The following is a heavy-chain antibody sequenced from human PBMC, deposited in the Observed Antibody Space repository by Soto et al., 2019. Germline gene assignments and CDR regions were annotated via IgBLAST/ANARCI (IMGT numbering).Heavy chain of an antibody. V-gene: IGHV3-11*01. D-gene: IGHD3-9*01. Sequence: QVQLVESGGDLVKPGGSLRLSCAASGYTFSDYYMSWIRQAPGKGLEWISYIDTSGTKIYYADSVKGRFTITRDNAKNSWYREMNGRRDRAPAVFYGASHYDMGGGSLSPVDYWAQGTRVTVSS. CDR1: GYTFSDYY. J-gene: IGHJ4*02. CDR2: IDTSGTKI. CDR3: ASHYDMGGGSLSPVDY.